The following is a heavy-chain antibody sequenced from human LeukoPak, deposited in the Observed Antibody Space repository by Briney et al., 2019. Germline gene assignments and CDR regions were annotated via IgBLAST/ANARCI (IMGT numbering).Heavy chain of an antibody. J-gene: IGHJ4*02. Sequence: GGSLRLSCAASGFTFSNYNMNWVRQAPGKGLEWVSSISSSSSYIYYADSLKGRFTISRDNAKNSLYLQMNSLRAEDTAVYYCARVGDYYGSGSSLGDWGQGTLVTVSS. CDR1: GFTFSNYN. D-gene: IGHD3-10*01. V-gene: IGHV3-21*01. CDR3: ARVGDYYGSGSSLGD. CDR2: ISSSSSYI.